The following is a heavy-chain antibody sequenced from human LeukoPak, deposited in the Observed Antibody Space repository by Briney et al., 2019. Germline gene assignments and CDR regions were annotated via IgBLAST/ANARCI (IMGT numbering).Heavy chain of an antibody. V-gene: IGHV4-61*02. CDR1: GGSISSGGHY. CDR2: ISSTGST. D-gene: IGHD1-26*01. CDR3: ARVVRAGTNWFDP. Sequence: SQTLSLTCTVSGGSISSGGHYWSWIRQPAGRGLEYLGRISSTGSTNYNPSLRSRVTISVDTSKNQFSLKLSSVTAADTAVYYCARVVRAGTNWFDPWGQGTLVTVSS. J-gene: IGHJ5*02.